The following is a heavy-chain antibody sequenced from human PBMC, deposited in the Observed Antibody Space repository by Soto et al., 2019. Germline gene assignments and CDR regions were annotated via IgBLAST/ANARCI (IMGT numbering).Heavy chain of an antibody. CDR2: ISSSGSTI. CDR3: ARDLLVRIAARYYYYYGMDV. J-gene: IGHJ6*02. V-gene: IGHV3-48*03. CDR1: GFTFSSYE. Sequence: GGSLRLSCADSGFTFSSYEMNWVRQAPGKGLEWVSYISSSGSTIYYADSVKGRFTISRDNAKNSLYLQMNSLRAEDTAVYYCARDLLVRIAARYYYYYGMDVWGQGTTVTVSS. D-gene: IGHD6-6*01.